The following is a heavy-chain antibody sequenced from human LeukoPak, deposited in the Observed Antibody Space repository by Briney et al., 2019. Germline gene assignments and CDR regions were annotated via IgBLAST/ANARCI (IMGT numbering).Heavy chain of an antibody. J-gene: IGHJ4*02. Sequence: ASVKVSCKGSGYIFPDYYIYWVRQAPGQGLEWMGRINPNSGGTNYAQKFQGRVTMTRDTSISTVYMELSSLRSEDTAVYYCAREEWELAFDYWGQGTLVTVSS. V-gene: IGHV1-2*06. CDR3: AREEWELAFDY. CDR1: GYIFPDYY. D-gene: IGHD1-26*01. CDR2: INPNSGGT.